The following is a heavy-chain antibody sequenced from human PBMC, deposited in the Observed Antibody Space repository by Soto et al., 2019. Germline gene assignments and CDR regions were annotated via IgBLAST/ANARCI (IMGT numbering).Heavy chain of an antibody. J-gene: IGHJ5*02. CDR1: GFTFSVYT. CDR2: ITSSGTTI. Sequence: EVQVVESGGSLVQPGGSLRLSCAASGFTFSVYTMHWVRQSPGKGLEWISSITSSGTTISYADSVKGRFTISRDNAKSSLFLQMDTLRDEDTAVYYCARDGYSTSSDWPWFDPWGQGTLVTVSS. CDR3: ARDGYSTSSDWPWFDP. D-gene: IGHD6-6*01. V-gene: IGHV3-48*02.